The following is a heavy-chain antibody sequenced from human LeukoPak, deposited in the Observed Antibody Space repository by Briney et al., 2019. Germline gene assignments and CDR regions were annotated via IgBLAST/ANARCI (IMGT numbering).Heavy chain of an antibody. CDR1: GFTFSSYA. Sequence: GGSLRLSCAASGFTFSSYAMSWVRQAPGKGLEWVANIKQDGGEKNCVDSVKGRFTISRDNAKNSLYLQMNSLRVGDTAVYYCASEGEIGYGYLYWGQGTLVTVSS. CDR3: ASEGEIGYGYLY. CDR2: IKQDGGEK. J-gene: IGHJ4*02. V-gene: IGHV3-7*01. D-gene: IGHD5-18*01.